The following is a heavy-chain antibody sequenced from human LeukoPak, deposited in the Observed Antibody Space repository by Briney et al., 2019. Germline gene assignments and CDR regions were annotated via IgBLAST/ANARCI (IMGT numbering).Heavy chain of an antibody. V-gene: IGHV6-1*01. D-gene: IGHD6-6*01. CDR3: ARLGYSSSSRVSYSDY. Sequence: PSQTLSLTCAISGDSVSSNSAAWNWIRQSPSGGLEWLGRTYYRSKWYNDYAASVKSRITINPDTSKNQFSLQLSSVTPEDTAVYYCARLGYSSSSRVSYSDYWGQGSLVTVSS. J-gene: IGHJ4*02. CDR1: GDSVSSNSAA. CDR2: TYYRSKWYN.